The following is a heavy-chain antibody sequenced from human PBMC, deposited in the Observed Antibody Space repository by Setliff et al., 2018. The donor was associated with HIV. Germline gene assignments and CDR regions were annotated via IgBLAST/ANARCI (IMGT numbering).Heavy chain of an antibody. CDR3: ARDPAPSSSASYFQH. Sequence: GASVKVSCKASGNTFTSYYMHWVRQAPGQGLEWMGIVYPTGSTTYAQKFQGRVTMTRDTSTSTVYMELSSLRSEDTAVYYCARDPAPSSSASYFQHWGQGTPVTVSS. V-gene: IGHV1-46*01. CDR1: GNTFTSYY. J-gene: IGHJ1*01. CDR2: VYPTGST. D-gene: IGHD6-6*01.